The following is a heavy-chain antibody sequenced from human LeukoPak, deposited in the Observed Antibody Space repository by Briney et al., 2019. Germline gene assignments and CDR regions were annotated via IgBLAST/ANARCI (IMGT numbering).Heavy chain of an antibody. D-gene: IGHD1-26*01. CDR3: ARDFGSGSYLEPIYYFDY. V-gene: IGHV1-46*01. Sequence: GASVKVSCKASGYTFTSYYMHWVRQAPGQGLEWMGIINPSGGSTSYAQKFQGRVTMTRDTSTSTVYMELSSLRSEDTAAYYCARDFGSGSYLEPIYYFDYWGQGTLVTVSS. CDR1: GYTFTSYY. CDR2: INPSGGST. J-gene: IGHJ4*02.